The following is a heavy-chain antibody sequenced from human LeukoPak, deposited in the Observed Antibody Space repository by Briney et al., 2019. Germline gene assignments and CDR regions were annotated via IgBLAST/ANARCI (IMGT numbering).Heavy chain of an antibody. Sequence: LGASVKVSCKASGYTFTGYYMHWVRQAPGQGLEWMGWINPNSGGTNYAQKFQGRVTMTRDTSISTAYMELSRLRSDDTAVYYCARNHDIAAAGTFGLDPWGQGTLVTVSS. V-gene: IGHV1-2*03. CDR1: GYTFTGYY. D-gene: IGHD6-13*01. J-gene: IGHJ5*02. CDR3: ARNHDIAAAGTFGLDP. CDR2: INPNSGGT.